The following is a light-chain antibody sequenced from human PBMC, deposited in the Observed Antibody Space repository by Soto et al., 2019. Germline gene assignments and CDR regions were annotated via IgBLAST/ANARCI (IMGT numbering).Light chain of an antibody. CDR3: QESDAFPYA. CDR1: QSISNY. V-gene: IGKV1-39*01. J-gene: IGKJ4*01. Sequence: DIQMTQSPSSLSASIGDRVTITCRAGQSISNYLNWYQQKPGKAPNLLIYAASRLESGVPSRFSGSGSGTDFTLTISSLQPGDLATYYCQESDAFPYAVGGGTKVDIK. CDR2: AAS.